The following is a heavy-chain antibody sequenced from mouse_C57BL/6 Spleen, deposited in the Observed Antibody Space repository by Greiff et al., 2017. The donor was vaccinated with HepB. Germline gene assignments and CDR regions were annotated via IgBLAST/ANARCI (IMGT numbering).Heavy chain of an antibody. V-gene: IGHV1-76*01. D-gene: IGHD3-2*02. Sequence: QVQLQQSGAELVRPGASVKLSCKASGYTFTDYYINWVKQRPGQGLEWIARIYPGSGNTYYNEKFKGKATLTAEKSSSTAYMQLSSLTSEDSAVYFCARRGLRLPYFDYWGQGTTLTVSS. J-gene: IGHJ2*01. CDR2: IYPGSGNT. CDR1: GYTFTDYY. CDR3: ARRGLRLPYFDY.